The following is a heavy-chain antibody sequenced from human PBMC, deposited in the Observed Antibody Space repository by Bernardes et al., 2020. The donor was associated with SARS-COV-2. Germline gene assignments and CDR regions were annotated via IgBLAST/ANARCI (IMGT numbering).Heavy chain of an antibody. V-gene: IGHV1-24*01. CDR2: FDPEDGET. CDR3: AGQAAAAGFYYYYYGMDV. Sequence: ASVKVSCKVSGYTLTELSMHWVRQAPGKGLEWMGGFDPEDGETIYAQKFQGRVTMTEDTSTDTAYMELSSLRSEDTAVYYCAGQAAAAGFYYYYYGMDVWGQGTLVTVSS. CDR1: GYTLTELS. D-gene: IGHD6-13*01. J-gene: IGHJ6*02.